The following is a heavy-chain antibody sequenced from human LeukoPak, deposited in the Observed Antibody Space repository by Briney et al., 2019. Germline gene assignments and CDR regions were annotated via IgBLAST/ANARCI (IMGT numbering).Heavy chain of an antibody. J-gene: IGHJ3*02. CDR3: ARVGYYYGSGSRRDAFDI. D-gene: IGHD3-10*01. CDR2: INPNSGGT. Sequence: ASVKVSCKASGYTFTGYYMHWVRQAPGQGLEWMGRINPNSGGTNYAQKFQGRVTMTRDTSISTAYMELSSLRSEDTAVYYCARVGYYYGSGSRRDAFDIWGQGTMVTVSS. CDR1: GYTFTGYY. V-gene: IGHV1-2*06.